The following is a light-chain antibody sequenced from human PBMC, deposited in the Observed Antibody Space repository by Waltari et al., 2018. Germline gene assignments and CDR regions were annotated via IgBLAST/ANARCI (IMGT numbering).Light chain of an antibody. CDR2: DVS. Sequence: QSALTQPASVSVSPGQSNTISCTGTSSDVGGYNYVSWYQQHPGKAPKLMIYDVSNRPSGVSNRFSGSKSGNTASLTISGLQPEDEADYYCSSYTSSTIYVFGTGTKVTVL. CDR1: SSDVGGYNY. CDR3: SSYTSSTIYV. V-gene: IGLV2-14*01. J-gene: IGLJ1*01.